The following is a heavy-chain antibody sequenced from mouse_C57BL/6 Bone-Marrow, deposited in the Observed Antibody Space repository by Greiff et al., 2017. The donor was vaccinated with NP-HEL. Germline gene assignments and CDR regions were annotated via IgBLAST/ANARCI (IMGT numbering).Heavy chain of an antibody. CDR2: IDPSDSYT. CDR1: GYTFTSYW. Sequence: QVQLQQPGAELVMPGASVKLSCKASGYTFTSYWMHWVKQRPGQGLEWIGEIDPSDSYTNYNQKFKGKATLTVDKSSSTAYMQLSSLTSEDSAVXDCAREGIYYYDSSYLPDYWGQGTSVTVSS. V-gene: IGHV1-69*01. CDR3: AREGIYYYDSSYLPDY. J-gene: IGHJ4*01. D-gene: IGHD1-1*01.